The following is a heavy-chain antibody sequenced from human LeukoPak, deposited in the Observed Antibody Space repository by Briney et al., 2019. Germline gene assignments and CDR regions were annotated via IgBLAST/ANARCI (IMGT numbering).Heavy chain of an antibody. CDR2: ISSSSSTI. CDR3: AIGYLHDSSGYYYVGEYFQH. D-gene: IGHD3-22*01. CDR1: GFTFSSYS. Sequence: GGSLRLSCAASGFTFSSYSMSWVRQAPGKGLEWVSYISSSSSTIYYADSVKGRFTISRDNAKNSLYLQMNSLRAEDTAVYYCAIGYLHDSSGYYYVGEYFQHWGQGTLVTVSS. J-gene: IGHJ1*01. V-gene: IGHV3-48*01.